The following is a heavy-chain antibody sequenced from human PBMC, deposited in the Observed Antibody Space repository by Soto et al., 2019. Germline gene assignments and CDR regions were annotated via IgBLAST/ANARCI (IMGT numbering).Heavy chain of an antibody. CDR1: GGSFSGYY. V-gene: IGHV4-34*01. Sequence: SETLSLTCAVYGGSFSGYYWSWIRQPPGKGLEWIGEINHSGSTNYNPYLKSRVTISVDTSKNQFSLKLSSVTAAETAVYYCARSGSYKWFDPWGQGTIVTVSS. CDR3: ARSGSYKWFDP. CDR2: INHSGST. D-gene: IGHD3-10*01. J-gene: IGHJ5*02.